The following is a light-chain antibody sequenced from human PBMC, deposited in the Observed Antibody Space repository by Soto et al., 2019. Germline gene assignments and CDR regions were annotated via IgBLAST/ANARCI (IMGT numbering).Light chain of an antibody. CDR1: QSVSSY. V-gene: IGKV3-11*01. CDR2: DAS. J-gene: IGKJ4*01. Sequence: EIVLTQSPATLSLSPGDRATISCRASQSVSSYLAWYQQKPGQAPRLLIYDASNMATGIPARFSGSGSGTDFTLTISSLEPEDFAVYYCQQRSNWPPALTFGGGTKVEIK. CDR3: QQRSNWPPALT.